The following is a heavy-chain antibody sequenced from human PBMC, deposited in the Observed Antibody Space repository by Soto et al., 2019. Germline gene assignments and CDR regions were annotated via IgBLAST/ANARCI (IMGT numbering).Heavy chain of an antibody. Sequence: SSETLSLTCAVYGGSFSGHSWTWIRQSPGKGLEWIGDINHSGRVNYRPSLKSRVTISLDTSKNHFSLTLSAVTAADTAMYYCSTRAYDTNGYYRFDPWGQGTLVTVSS. CDR3: STRAYDTNGYYRFDP. CDR2: INHSGRV. D-gene: IGHD3-22*01. CDR1: GGSFSGHS. J-gene: IGHJ5*01. V-gene: IGHV4-34*01.